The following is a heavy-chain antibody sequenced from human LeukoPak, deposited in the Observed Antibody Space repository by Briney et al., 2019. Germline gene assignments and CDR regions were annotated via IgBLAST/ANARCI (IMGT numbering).Heavy chain of an antibody. CDR2: IHTSGST. J-gene: IGHJ4*02. Sequence: PSQTLSLTCTVSGGSISSGSYYWSWIRQPAGKGLEWIGRIHTSGSTNYNPSLKSRVTISVDTSKNQFSLKLSSVTAADTAVYYCARGPPTYSSSAGVDYWGQGTLVTVSS. CDR1: GGSISSGSYY. CDR3: ARGPPTYSSSAGVDY. D-gene: IGHD6-6*01. V-gene: IGHV4-61*02.